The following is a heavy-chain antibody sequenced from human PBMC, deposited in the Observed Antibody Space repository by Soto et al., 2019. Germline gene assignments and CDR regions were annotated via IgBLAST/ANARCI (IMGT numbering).Heavy chain of an antibody. V-gene: IGHV4-61*01. Sequence: SETLSLTCTVSGGSVSSGNYYWSWIRQPPGKGLEWIGFIYYTGSTSYNPSLKSRVTISMHTSKNQFSLKLTSVTAADTAVYYCASALYCSGGSCSFDPWGQGTLVTVSS. CDR1: GGSVSSGNYY. D-gene: IGHD2-15*01. CDR2: IYYTGST. J-gene: IGHJ5*02. CDR3: ASALYCSGGSCSFDP.